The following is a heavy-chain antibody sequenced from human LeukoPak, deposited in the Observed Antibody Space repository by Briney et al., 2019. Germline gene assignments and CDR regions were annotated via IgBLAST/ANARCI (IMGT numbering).Heavy chain of an antibody. D-gene: IGHD6-19*01. J-gene: IGHJ4*02. CDR2: ISSGSSYI. CDR1: GFTFSSYS. V-gene: IGHV3-21*01. Sequence: PGGSLRLSYAASGFTFSSYSMNWVRQAPGKGLEWVSSISSGSSYIYYADSVKDRFTISRDNAKNSLYLQMNSLRGEDTAVYYCARIYSNGRPHYWGQGTLVTVSS. CDR3: ARIYSNGRPHY.